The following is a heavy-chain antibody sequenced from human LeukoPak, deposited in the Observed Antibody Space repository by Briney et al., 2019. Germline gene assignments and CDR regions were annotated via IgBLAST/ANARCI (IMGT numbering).Heavy chain of an antibody. V-gene: IGHV1-2*06. Sequence: ASVKVSCKASGYTFTGYYMHWVRQAPGQGLEWMGRINPNSGGTNYAQKFQGRVTMTRDTSISTAYMELSRLRSDDTAVYYCARDAGYSSSWYAFDIWGQGTMVTVSS. D-gene: IGHD6-13*01. J-gene: IGHJ3*02. CDR2: INPNSGGT. CDR1: GYTFTGYY. CDR3: ARDAGYSSSWYAFDI.